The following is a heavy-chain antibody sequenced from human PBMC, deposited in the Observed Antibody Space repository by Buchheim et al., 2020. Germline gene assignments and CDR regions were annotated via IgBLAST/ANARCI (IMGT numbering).Heavy chain of an antibody. CDR1: GFTFSSYA. V-gene: IGHV3-23*01. Sequence: EVQLLESGGGLVQPGGSLRLSCAASGFTFSSYAMSWVRQVPGKGLEWVSAISGSGGSTYYADSVKGRFTISRDNSKNTLYLQMNSLRAEDTAVYYCAKGDYDFWSGYSLTKRYFDYWGQGTL. J-gene: IGHJ4*02. D-gene: IGHD3-3*01. CDR3: AKGDYDFWSGYSLTKRYFDY. CDR2: ISGSGGST.